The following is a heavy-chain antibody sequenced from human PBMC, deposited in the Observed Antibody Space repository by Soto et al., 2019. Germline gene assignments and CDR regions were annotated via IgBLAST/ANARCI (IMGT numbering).Heavy chain of an antibody. V-gene: IGHV1-2*02. CDR3: ARTDLLTRYHERLDY. Sequence: ASVKVSCKASGYTFTGYYIHWVRQAPGQGLEWMGWINPNTGATNSARKFQGRVTMTRDTSISTAYMELSSLRSDDTAVYYCARTDLLTRYHERLDYWGQGTLVTVSS. D-gene: IGHD3-9*01. CDR2: INPNTGAT. J-gene: IGHJ4*02. CDR1: GYTFTGYY.